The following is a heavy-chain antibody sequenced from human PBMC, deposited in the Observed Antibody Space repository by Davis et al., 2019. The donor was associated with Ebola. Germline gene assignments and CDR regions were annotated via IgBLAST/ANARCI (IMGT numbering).Heavy chain of an antibody. CDR1: GFTFSSYT. V-gene: IGHV3-23*01. D-gene: IGHD6-19*01. CDR3: TTRLVNHFDY. J-gene: IGHJ4*02. CDR2: LSDGSRNT. Sequence: GESLKISCAASGFTFSSYTMNWVRQAPGKGLEWVSTLSDGSRNTHYADSVKGRFIISRDDSKSTVFLQMNALRAEDTALYYCTTRLVNHFDYWGQGTLVTVSS.